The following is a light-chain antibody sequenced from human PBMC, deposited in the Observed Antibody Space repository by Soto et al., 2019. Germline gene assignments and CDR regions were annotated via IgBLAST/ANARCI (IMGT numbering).Light chain of an antibody. V-gene: IGKV1-39*01. CDR1: QSIGTC. CDR3: QQSYISPWT. J-gene: IGKJ1*01. CDR2: AAS. Sequence: DIQMTQSPSSLSASVGDRVTISCRASQSIGTCLNWYQQKPGRAPKLQFYAASNLQSGVPSRFSGSGSGTDFTLTIRSLQPEDFATYFCQQSYISPWTFGQGTRVEIK.